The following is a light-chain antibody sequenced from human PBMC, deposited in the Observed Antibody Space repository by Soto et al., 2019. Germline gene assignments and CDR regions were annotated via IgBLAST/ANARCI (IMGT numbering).Light chain of an antibody. CDR2: DAF. V-gene: IGKV1-5*01. Sequence: DIQMTQSPSTMSASVGDRVTITCRASQSTNNRLAWYQKKPGKAPTLLIYDAFNLESGVPSRFSGSGSGTEFNLTVSSLQPDDFATYYCQQYNGYSLWTFGQGTKVEIK. CDR1: QSTNNR. J-gene: IGKJ1*01. CDR3: QQYNGYSLWT.